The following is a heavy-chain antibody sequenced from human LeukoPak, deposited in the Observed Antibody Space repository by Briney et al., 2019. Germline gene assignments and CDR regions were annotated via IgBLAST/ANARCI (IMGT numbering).Heavy chain of an antibody. V-gene: IGHV3-23*01. CDR3: AKGPPSSRWAGNYFDY. Sequence: GGSLRLSCAASGFTFSSYAMSWVRQAPGKGLEWVSAISGSGGSTYYADSVKGRFTISRDNSKNTLYLQMNSLRAEDTAVYYCAKGPPSSRWAGNYFDYWGQGTLVTVSS. J-gene: IGHJ4*02. CDR2: ISGSGGST. CDR1: GFTFSSYA. D-gene: IGHD6-13*01.